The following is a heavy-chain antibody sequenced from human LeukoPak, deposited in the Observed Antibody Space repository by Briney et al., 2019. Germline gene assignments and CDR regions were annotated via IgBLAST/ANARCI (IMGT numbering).Heavy chain of an antibody. J-gene: IGHJ3*02. Sequence: GGSLRLSCAASGFTFSGSAMHWVRQASGKGLEWVGRIRSKANSYATAYAASVKGRFTISRDDSKNTAYLQMNSLRAEDTAVYYCARYAWGSYGIDAFDIWGQGTMVTVSS. V-gene: IGHV3-73*01. CDR3: ARYAWGSYGIDAFDI. CDR1: GFTFSGSA. CDR2: IRSKANSYAT. D-gene: IGHD1-26*01.